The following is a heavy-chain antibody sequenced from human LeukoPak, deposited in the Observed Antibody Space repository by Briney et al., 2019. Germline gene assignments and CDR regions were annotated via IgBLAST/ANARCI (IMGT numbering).Heavy chain of an antibody. Sequence: PGGSLRLSCAASGFTSSSYAMSWVRQAPGKGLEWVSAVSGSGGSTYYADSVKGRFTISRDNSKNTLYLQMNSLRAEDTAVYYCDGYCSSTSCISVDYWGQGTLVTVSS. CDR2: VSGSGGST. J-gene: IGHJ4*02. CDR1: GFTSSSYA. D-gene: IGHD2-2*03. V-gene: IGHV3-23*01. CDR3: DGYCSSTSCISVDY.